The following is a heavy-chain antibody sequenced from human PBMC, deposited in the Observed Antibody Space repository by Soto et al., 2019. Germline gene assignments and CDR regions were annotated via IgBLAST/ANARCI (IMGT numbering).Heavy chain of an antibody. CDR2: ISAYNGNT. V-gene: IGHV1-18*01. Sequence: PSLRVSCKAAGCTFTVYGISWVRQAHRQGLERMGWISAYNGNTNYAQKLQGRVTMTTDTSTSTAYMELRSLRSDDTAVYYCARAEASIAVACIYAEGKNYYYYYGMDVWGQGTTVTVSS. J-gene: IGHJ6*02. CDR1: GCTFTVYG. CDR3: ARAEASIAVACIYAEGKNYYYYYGMDV. D-gene: IGHD6-19*01.